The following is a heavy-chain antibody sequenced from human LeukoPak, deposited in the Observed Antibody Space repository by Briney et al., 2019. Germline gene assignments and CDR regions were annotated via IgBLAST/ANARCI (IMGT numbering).Heavy chain of an antibody. CDR3: ASEKYDYIWGSYRYWFDP. D-gene: IGHD3-16*02. V-gene: IGHV1-2*02. J-gene: IGHJ5*02. CDR2: INPNSGGT. CDR1: GCTFTGYY. Sequence: ASVKVSCKASGCTFTGYYMHWVRQAPGQGLEWMGWINPNSGGTNYAQKFQGRVTMTRDTSISTAYMELSRLRSDDTAVYYCASEKYDYIWGSYRYWFDPWGQGTLVTVSS.